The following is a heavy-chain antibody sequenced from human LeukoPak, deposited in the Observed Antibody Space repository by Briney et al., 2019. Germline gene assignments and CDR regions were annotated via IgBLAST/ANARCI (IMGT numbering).Heavy chain of an antibody. V-gene: IGHV4-59*08. CDR3: ARRATSGNYQMLHFDS. J-gene: IGHJ4*01. CDR1: GTSITRTY. D-gene: IGHD2-2*01. Sequence: SETLSLTCTVSGTSITRTYWNWIRQPPGRGLESVGYVYDTGDTNYNPSLKSRVTMSLDTSKNQFSLTLSSVTAADTAIYYCARRATSGNYQMLHFDSWGQGILVTVSS. CDR2: VYDTGDT.